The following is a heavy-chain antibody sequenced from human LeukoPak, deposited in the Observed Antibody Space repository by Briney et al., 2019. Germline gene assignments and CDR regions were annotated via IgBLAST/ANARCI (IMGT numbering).Heavy chain of an antibody. J-gene: IGHJ4*02. V-gene: IGHV4-4*07. CDR3: ARAGSGYSFDY. D-gene: IGHD5-18*01. CDR2: IYPTGST. CDR1: GGSISSFY. Sequence: PSETLSLTCTVSGGSISSFYWTWIRQPAGKGLEWIGRIYPTGSTNYNPSLKSRVTMSVDTSKNQFSLKLSSVTAADTAMYYCARAGSGYSFDYWGRGTLVTVSS.